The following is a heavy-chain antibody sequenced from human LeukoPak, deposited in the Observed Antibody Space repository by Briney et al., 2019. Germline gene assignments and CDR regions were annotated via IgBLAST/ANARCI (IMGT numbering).Heavy chain of an antibody. D-gene: IGHD2-2*01. J-gene: IGHJ6*02. CDR2: INHSGST. Sequence: SETLSLTCAVYGGSFCGYYWSGMRQPPGKGREGIGEINHSGSTNNNPSLSSRVTISVDKSKNQFSLKLSSVTAADTAVYYCASGDIVVVPAAGGVSYYYGMDVWGQGTTVTVSS. CDR3: ASGDIVVVPAAGGVSYYYGMDV. V-gene: IGHV4-34*01. CDR1: GGSFCGYY.